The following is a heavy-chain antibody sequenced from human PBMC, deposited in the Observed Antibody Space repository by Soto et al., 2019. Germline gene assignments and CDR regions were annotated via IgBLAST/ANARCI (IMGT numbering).Heavy chain of an antibody. CDR2: IKQDGGEE. J-gene: IGHJ3*01. CDR3: ARVYYDSRGPTKYRAFDF. Sequence: PVGSLRLSCAASGFTFSDYSMSWVRQSPGKGLEGVANIKQDGGEEDYVGSVKGRITISRDNAKSSLYLQMNSLRVEDTAVYYCARVYYDSRGPTKYRAFDFWGQGTMVTVSS. D-gene: IGHD3-22*01. V-gene: IGHV3-7*01. CDR1: GFTFSDYS.